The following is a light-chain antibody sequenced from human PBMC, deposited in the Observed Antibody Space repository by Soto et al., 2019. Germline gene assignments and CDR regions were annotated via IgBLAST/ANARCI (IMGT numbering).Light chain of an antibody. CDR2: DVN. J-gene: IGLJ2*01. Sequence: QSALTQPASVSGSPGQSITISCAGTSSDVGAYNYVSWYQQHPGKAPKVMIYDVNNRPSGVSYRFSGSKSGNTASLTISGLQAEAEADYYCCSYTRSDTFVFGGGTKVTVL. CDR3: CSYTRSDTFV. V-gene: IGLV2-14*03. CDR1: SSDVGAYNY.